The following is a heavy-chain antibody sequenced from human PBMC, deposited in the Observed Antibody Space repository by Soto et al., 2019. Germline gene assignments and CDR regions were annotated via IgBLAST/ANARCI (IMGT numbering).Heavy chain of an antibody. D-gene: IGHD6-13*01. Sequence: QVQLVQSGAEVKKPGASVKVSCKASGYTFTSYGISWVRQAPGHGLEWMGWISAYNGNTNYAQKLQGRVTMTTDTSTSTAYMELRSLRSDDTAVYYCARQQQLQGYYYYYGMDVWGQGTTVTVSS. CDR1: GYTFTSYG. CDR2: ISAYNGNT. V-gene: IGHV1-18*01. J-gene: IGHJ6*02. CDR3: ARQQQLQGYYYYYGMDV.